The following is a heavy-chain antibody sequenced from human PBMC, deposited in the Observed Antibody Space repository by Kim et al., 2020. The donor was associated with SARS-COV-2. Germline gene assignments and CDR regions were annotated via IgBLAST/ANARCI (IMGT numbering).Heavy chain of an antibody. CDR1: GFTFDDYA. Sequence: GGSLRLSCAASGFTFDDYAMHWVRQAPGKGLEWVSGISWNSGSIGYADSVKGRFTISRDNAKNSLYLQMNSLRAEDTALYYCAKDFSGDEIYYFDYWGQGTLVTVSS. CDR3: AKDFSGDEIYYFDY. V-gene: IGHV3-9*01. CDR2: ISWNSGSI. J-gene: IGHJ4*02. D-gene: IGHD3-10*01.